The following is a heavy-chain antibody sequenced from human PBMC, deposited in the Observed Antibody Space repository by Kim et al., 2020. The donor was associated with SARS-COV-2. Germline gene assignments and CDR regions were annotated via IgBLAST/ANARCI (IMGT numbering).Heavy chain of an antibody. Sequence: ASVKVSCKASGYTFTSYGISWVRQAPGQGLEWMGWISAYNGNTNYAQKLQGRVTMTTDTSTSTAYMELRSLRSDDTAVYYCASSPVWFGELLYSYFDYWGQGTLVTVSA. V-gene: IGHV1-18*01. CDR1: GYTFTSYG. D-gene: IGHD3-10*01. CDR3: ASSPVWFGELLYSYFDY. CDR2: ISAYNGNT. J-gene: IGHJ4*02.